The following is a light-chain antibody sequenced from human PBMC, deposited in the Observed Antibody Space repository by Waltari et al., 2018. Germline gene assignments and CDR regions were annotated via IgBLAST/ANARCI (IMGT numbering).Light chain of an antibody. V-gene: IGLV3-1*01. J-gene: IGLJ2*01. CDR2: QDN. CDR3: QAWDSSTAI. CDR1: KLGDNY. Sequence: SYELTQPPSVSVSPGQPASITCSGDKLGDNYACWYQQKPGQSPVLVIYQDNNRPSGIPERFSGSNSGNTATLTIRGTQAMDEADYYCQAWDSSTAIFGGGTKLTVL.